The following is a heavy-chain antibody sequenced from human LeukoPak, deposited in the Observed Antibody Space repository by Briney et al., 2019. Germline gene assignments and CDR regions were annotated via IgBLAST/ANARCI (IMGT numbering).Heavy chain of an antibody. D-gene: IGHD2-2*01. CDR3: ARGWIVVVPAAPNYYYYYGMDV. Sequence: SETLSLTCAVYGGSFSGYYWSWIRLPPGKGLEWIGEINHSGSTNYNPSLKSRVTISVDTSKNQFSLKLSSVTAADTAVYYCARGWIVVVPAAPNYYYYYGMDVWGQGTTVTVSS. J-gene: IGHJ6*02. CDR2: INHSGST. CDR1: GGSFSGYY. V-gene: IGHV4-34*01.